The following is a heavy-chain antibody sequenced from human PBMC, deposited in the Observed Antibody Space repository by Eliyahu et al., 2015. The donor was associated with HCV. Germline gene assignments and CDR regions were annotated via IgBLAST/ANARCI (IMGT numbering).Heavy chain of an antibody. J-gene: IGHJ4*02. CDR2: ITDSGSP. CDR3: ATANHYDFWSGYTPALDT. V-gene: IGHV4-34*01. D-gene: IGHD3-3*01. Sequence: EWIGEITDSGSPKYNPSLKTRVTISVDTSKNQFSLKLRSVTAADTAVYYCATANHYDFWSGYTPALDTWGQGTLVTVSS.